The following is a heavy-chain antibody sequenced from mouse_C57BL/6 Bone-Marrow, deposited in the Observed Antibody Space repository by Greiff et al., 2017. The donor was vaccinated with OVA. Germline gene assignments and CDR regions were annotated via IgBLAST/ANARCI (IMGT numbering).Heavy chain of an antibody. Sequence: EVMLVESGGDLVKPGGSLKLSCAASGFTFSSYGMSWVRQTPDKRLEWVATISSGGSYTYYPDSVKGRFTISRDNAKNTLYLQMSSLKSEDTAMYYCARQYYGSREDYWGQGTTLTVSS. CDR1: GFTFSSYG. CDR2: ISSGGSYT. D-gene: IGHD1-1*01. J-gene: IGHJ2*01. CDR3: ARQYYGSREDY. V-gene: IGHV5-6*01.